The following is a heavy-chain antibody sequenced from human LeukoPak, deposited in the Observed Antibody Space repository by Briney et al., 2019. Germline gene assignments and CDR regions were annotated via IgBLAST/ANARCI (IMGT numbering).Heavy chain of an antibody. J-gene: IGHJ4*02. CDR2: ISSNGAGT. D-gene: IGHD4-17*01. Sequence: GGSLRLSYAATEFTFSSYAMIWVRKAPGKGLEWVSSISSNGAGTYYADSVKGRFTITRDNSKNMLYLQMNSLRAEDTAVYYCAKLRSFYYFDYWGQGTLVTVSS. CDR1: EFTFSSYA. CDR3: AKLRSFYYFDY. V-gene: IGHV3-23*01.